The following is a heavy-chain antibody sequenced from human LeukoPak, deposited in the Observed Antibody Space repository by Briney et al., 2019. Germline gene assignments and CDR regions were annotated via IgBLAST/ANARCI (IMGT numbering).Heavy chain of an antibody. CDR1: GFTFSDYS. D-gene: IGHD6-19*01. Sequence: GGSLRLSCAASGFTFSDYSMNWVRQAPGKGLEWVASISSSSPYIYYTDSVKGRFTISRDNAKNSLYLQMNSLRAEDTAVYYCARRAVAGSLDYWGQGTLVTVSS. V-gene: IGHV3-21*01. CDR2: ISSSSPYI. CDR3: ARRAVAGSLDY. J-gene: IGHJ4*02.